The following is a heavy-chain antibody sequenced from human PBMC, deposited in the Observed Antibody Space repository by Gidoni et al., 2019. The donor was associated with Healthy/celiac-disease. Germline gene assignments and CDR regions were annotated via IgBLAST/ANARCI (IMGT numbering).Heavy chain of an antibody. CDR2: IYGGGST. V-gene: IGHV3-66*01. CDR1: GFTVSSNY. J-gene: IGHJ4*02. CDR3: ARDLRHRYCSSTSCYYI. D-gene: IGHD2-2*01. Sequence: EVQLVESGGGWVQPGGSLRLSCAASGFTVSSNYMSWVRQAPGKGLEWVSVIYGGGSTYYADSVKGRFTISRDNSKNTLYLQMNSLRAEDTAVYYCARDLRHRYCSSTSCYYIWGQGTLVTVSS.